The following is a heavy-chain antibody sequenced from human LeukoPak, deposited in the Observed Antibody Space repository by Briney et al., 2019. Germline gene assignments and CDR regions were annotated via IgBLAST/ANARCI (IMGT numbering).Heavy chain of an antibody. CDR2: MNPNSGNT. V-gene: IGHV1-8*01. CDR1: GYTFTSCD. Sequence: ASVKVSCKASGYTFTSCDINWVRQATGQGLEWMGWMNPNSGNTGYAQKFQGRVTMTRNTSISTAYMELSSLRSEDTAVYYCARGRAVPAASAGWFDPWGQGTLVTVSS. J-gene: IGHJ5*02. CDR3: ARGRAVPAASAGWFDP. D-gene: IGHD2-2*01.